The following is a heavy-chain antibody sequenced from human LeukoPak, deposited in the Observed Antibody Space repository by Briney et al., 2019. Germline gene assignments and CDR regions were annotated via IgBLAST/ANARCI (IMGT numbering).Heavy chain of an antibody. CDR2: INPSGGST. Sequence: GASVKVSCKASGYTFTSYYMHWVRQAPGQGLEWMGIINPSGGSTSYAQKFQGRVTMTRDMSTSTAYMELSSLRSDDTAVYYCARAARTYAGWFDPWGQGTLVTVSS. CDR3: ARAARTYAGWFDP. V-gene: IGHV1-46*01. CDR1: GYTFTSYY. D-gene: IGHD1-14*01. J-gene: IGHJ5*02.